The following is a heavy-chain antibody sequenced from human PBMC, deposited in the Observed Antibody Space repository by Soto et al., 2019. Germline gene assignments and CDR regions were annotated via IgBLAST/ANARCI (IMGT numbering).Heavy chain of an antibody. CDR1: GGSISSYY. CDR2: LYYRGNT. CDR3: ARAGYYGSGSHDY. Sequence: LTCPVSGGSISSYYWSWIRQPPGKGLEWIGYLYYRGNTNYNPSLKSRVTISVDTSKNQFSLKLSSVTAADTAVYYCARAGYYGSGSHDYWGQGTLVTVSS. V-gene: IGHV4-59*01. J-gene: IGHJ4*02. D-gene: IGHD3-10*01.